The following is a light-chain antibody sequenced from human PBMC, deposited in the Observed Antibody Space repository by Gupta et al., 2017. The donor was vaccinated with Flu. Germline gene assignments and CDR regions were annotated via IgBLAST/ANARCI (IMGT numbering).Light chain of an antibody. CDR1: ETIGSR. CDR3: HQTYSVPT. Sequence: DIQMTQSPSSLSASIGDRVIITCRASETIGSRLNWYQQKSGEAPRLLIYDASTLQTGAPSRFGGSGSGTAFSLTISSLQPEDYESYYCHQTYSVPTFGQGTKVEI. J-gene: IGKJ1*01. CDR2: DAS. V-gene: IGKV1-39*01.